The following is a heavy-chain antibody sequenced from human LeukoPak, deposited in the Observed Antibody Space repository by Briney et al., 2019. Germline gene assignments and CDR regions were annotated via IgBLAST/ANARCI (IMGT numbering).Heavy chain of an antibody. CDR2: IYPGDSDT. Sequence: GESLKISCKGSGYSFNTYWIAWVRQMPGEGLEWMGMIYPGDSDTRYSPSFQGQVTISADKSISTAYLQWSSLKASDTAMYYCARHPVDTACDIWGQGTMVTVSS. J-gene: IGHJ3*02. V-gene: IGHV5-51*01. CDR3: ARHPVDTACDI. D-gene: IGHD5-18*01. CDR1: GYSFNTYW.